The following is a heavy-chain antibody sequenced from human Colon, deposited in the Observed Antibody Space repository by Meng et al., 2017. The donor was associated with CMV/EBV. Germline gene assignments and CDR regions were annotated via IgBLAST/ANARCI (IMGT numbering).Heavy chain of an antibody. J-gene: IGHJ4*02. CDR2: VSAYDGNT. Sequence: KVSCKTSSDTFTSYGFSWVRQAPGQGLEWMGWVSAYDGNTSYAQKFQDRVSMTTDTSTSTVYMELRSLTSDDTAVYYCARGTHYFDYWGQGTLVTVSS. V-gene: IGHV1-18*01. CDR1: SDTFTSYG. D-gene: IGHD3/OR15-3a*01. CDR3: ARGTHYFDY.